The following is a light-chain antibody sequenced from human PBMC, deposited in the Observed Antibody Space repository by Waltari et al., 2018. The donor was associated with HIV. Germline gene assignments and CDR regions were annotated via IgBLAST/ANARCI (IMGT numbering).Light chain of an antibody. Sequence: NFMLTQPHSMSESPGKTVTISCTRSSGSIASNYVQWYQQRPGSAPTTVIYEDNERPSGVPDRFSGSIDRSSNSVSLTISGLKTEDEADYYCHSYDTNNQVFGGGTKLTVV. CDR3: HSYDTNNQV. V-gene: IGLV6-57*04. CDR2: EDN. CDR1: SGSIASNY. J-gene: IGLJ2*01.